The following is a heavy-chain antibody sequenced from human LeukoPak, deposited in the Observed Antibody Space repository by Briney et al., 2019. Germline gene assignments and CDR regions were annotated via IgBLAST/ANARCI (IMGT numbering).Heavy chain of an antibody. CDR1: GFTFSSYW. V-gene: IGHV3-7*01. D-gene: IGHD3-10*01. J-gene: IGHJ5*02. CDR3: ARDRLRHRITMVRGGNWFDP. CDR2: IKQDGSEK. Sequence: PGGSLRLSCAASGFTFSSYWMSWVRQAPGKGLEWVANIKQDGSEKYYVDSVKGRFTISRDNAKNSLYLQMNSLRAEDTAVYYCARDRLRHRITMVRGGNWFDPWGQGTLVTVSS.